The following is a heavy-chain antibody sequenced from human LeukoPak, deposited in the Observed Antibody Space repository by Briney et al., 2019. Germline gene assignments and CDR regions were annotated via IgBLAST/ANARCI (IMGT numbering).Heavy chain of an antibody. CDR3: ARKGDFWSGYRSYWYFDL. Sequence: SETLSLTYAVYGGSFSGYYWSWIRQPPGKGLEWIGEINHSGSTNYNPSLKGRVTISVDTSKNQFSLKLSSVTAADTAVYYCARKGDFWSGYRSYWYFDLWGRGTLVTVSS. V-gene: IGHV4-34*01. CDR2: INHSGST. J-gene: IGHJ2*01. D-gene: IGHD3-3*01. CDR1: GGSFSGYY.